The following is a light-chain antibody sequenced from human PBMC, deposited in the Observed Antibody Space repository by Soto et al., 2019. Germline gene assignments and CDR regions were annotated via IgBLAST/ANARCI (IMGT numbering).Light chain of an antibody. V-gene: IGLV2-8*01. Sequence: SAVTRPPSSCRALVQSGTISCPGTKIDIGVYDFVSWYQHHPGKAPRLIIYEVVQRPSGVPDRFSGSKSGNTASLTVSGLQAADEGDYFCKSYAGSNTYVFGRGTKV. J-gene: IGLJ1*01. CDR1: KIDIGVYDF. CDR2: EVV. CDR3: KSYAGSNTYV.